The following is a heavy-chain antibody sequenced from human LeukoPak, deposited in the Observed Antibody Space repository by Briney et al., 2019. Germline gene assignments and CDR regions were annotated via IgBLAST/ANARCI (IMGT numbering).Heavy chain of an antibody. CDR1: GGSFSGYY. CDR3: ARGSASKRGYGLRWFSP. D-gene: IGHD4-17*01. CDR2: INHSGST. Sequence: SETLSLTCAVYGGSFSGYYWSWIRQPPGKGLEWIGEINHSGSTNYNPSLKSRVTISVDTSKNQFSLKLSSVTAADTSVYYCARGSASKRGYGLRWFSPWGQGTLVTVSS. J-gene: IGHJ5*02. V-gene: IGHV4-34*01.